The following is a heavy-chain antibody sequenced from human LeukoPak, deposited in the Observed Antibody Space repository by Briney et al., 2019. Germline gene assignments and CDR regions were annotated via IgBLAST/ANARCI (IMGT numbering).Heavy chain of an antibody. CDR1: GFTFSSYA. J-gene: IGHJ1*01. CDR3: AKVPRYCSGGGCYGGYFQH. Sequence: GGSLRLSCAASGFTFSSYAMSWVRQAPGKGLEWVSSISGSGGNTYYADSGKGRFTISRDNSKNTLYLQMNSLRAEDTAIYYCAKVPRYCSGGGCYGGYFQHWGQGTLVTVSS. V-gene: IGHV3-23*01. D-gene: IGHD2-15*01. CDR2: ISGSGGNT.